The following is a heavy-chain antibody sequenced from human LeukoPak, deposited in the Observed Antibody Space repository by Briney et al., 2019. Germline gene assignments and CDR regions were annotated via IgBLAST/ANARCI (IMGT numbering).Heavy chain of an antibody. CDR2: INHSGST. V-gene: IGHV4-34*01. J-gene: IGHJ4*02. CDR1: GGSFSGYY. Sequence: SETLSLTCAVYGGSFSGYYWSWIRQPPGKGLEWIGEINHSGSTNYNPSLKSRVTMSVDTSKNQFSLKLSSVTAADTAVYYCARGPHYALGIYFDYWGQGTLVTVSS. CDR3: ARGPHYALGIYFDY. D-gene: IGHD7-27*01.